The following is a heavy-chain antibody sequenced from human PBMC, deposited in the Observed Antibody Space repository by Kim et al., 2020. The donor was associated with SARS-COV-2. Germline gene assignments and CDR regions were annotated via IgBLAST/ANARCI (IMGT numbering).Heavy chain of an antibody. V-gene: IGHV1-18*01. D-gene: IGHD3-16*01. CDR3: ASGGKVLTATLAFDY. CDR2: ISVYNGNT. Sequence: ASEKVSCKASAYTFSSYGISWVRQAPGQGLEWMGWISVYNGNTKYTQSLQGRVTLTTDTSTSTAYMELRSLRSDDTAVYYCASGGKVLTATLAFDYWGQGTLVTVSS. J-gene: IGHJ4*02. CDR1: AYTFSSYG.